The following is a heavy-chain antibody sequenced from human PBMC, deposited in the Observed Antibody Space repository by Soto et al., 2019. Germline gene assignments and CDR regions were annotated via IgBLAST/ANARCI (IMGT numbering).Heavy chain of an antibody. CDR1: GYTFTSYG. CDR2: ISAYNGNT. J-gene: IGHJ5*02. CDR3: AREAKDDRPETAMAIPPKFDP. V-gene: IGHV1-18*01. D-gene: IGHD5-18*01. Sequence: QVQLVQSGAEVKKPGASVKVSCKASGYTFTSYGISWVRQAPGQGLEWMGWISAYNGNTNYAQKLQGRVTMTTDTSTSTAYMELRSLRSDDTAVYYCAREAKDDRPETAMAIPPKFDPWGQGTLVTVSS.